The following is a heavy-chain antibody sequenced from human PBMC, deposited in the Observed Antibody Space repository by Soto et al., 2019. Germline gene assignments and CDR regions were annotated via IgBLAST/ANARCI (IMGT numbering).Heavy chain of an antibody. D-gene: IGHD3-22*01. CDR1: GFTFSSYA. CDR3: AKDRYIQHYYDSSGYYRPGQFGY. Sequence: EVQLLESGGGLVQPGGSLRLSCAASGFTFSSYAMSWVRQAPGKGLEWVSAISGSGGSTYYADSVKGRFTISRDNSKNTLSLQMNSLRAEDTAVYYCAKDRYIQHYYDSSGYYRPGQFGYWGQGTLVTVSS. J-gene: IGHJ4*02. V-gene: IGHV3-23*01. CDR2: ISGSGGST.